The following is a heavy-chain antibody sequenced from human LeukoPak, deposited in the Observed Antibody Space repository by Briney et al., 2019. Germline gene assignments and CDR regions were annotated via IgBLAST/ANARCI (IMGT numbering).Heavy chain of an antibody. CDR1: GGPISSYY. CDR3: ARGSKTDIVVVPAAIRGAFDI. CDR2: IYYSGST. Sequence: SETLSLTCTVSGGPISSYYWSWIRQPPGKGLEWIGYIYYSGSTNYNPSLKSRVTISVDTSKNQFSLKLSSVTAADTAVYYCARGSKTDIVVVPAAIRGAFDIWGQGTMVTVSS. V-gene: IGHV4-59*08. J-gene: IGHJ3*02. D-gene: IGHD2-2*02.